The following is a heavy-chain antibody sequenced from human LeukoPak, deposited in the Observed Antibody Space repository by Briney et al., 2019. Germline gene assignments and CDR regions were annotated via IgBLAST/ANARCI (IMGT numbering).Heavy chain of an antibody. J-gene: IGHJ4*02. V-gene: IGHV3-23*01. CDR1: GFTFSNYA. Sequence: PGGSLRLSCAASGFTFSNYAMSWVRQAPGKGLEWVSAISGSGGSTSYAGSVKGRFTISRDNSKNTLSLQMNSLRAEDTAVYYCAKTINWQFDYWGQGTLVTVSS. D-gene: IGHD1-1*01. CDR3: AKTINWQFDY. CDR2: ISGSGGST.